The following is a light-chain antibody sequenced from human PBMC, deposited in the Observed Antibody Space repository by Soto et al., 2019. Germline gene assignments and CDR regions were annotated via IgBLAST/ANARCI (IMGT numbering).Light chain of an antibody. V-gene: IGLV1-40*01. CDR1: ISNIGAGYD. J-gene: IGLJ3*02. Sequence: QSVLTQPPSVSGAPGQRVTISCTGSISNIGAGYDVHWYQQLPGTAPKLLIYNNSNRPSGVPDRFSGSMSGTSASLAITGLQAEDEADYYCQSYDSSLSGSVFGGGTKLTVL. CDR3: QSYDSSLSGSV. CDR2: NNS.